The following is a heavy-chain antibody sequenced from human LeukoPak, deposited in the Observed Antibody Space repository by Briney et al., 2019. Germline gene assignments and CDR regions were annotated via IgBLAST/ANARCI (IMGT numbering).Heavy chain of an antibody. V-gene: IGHV1-8*02. D-gene: IGHD6-19*01. CDR1: GGTFSSYA. CDR2: MNPNSGNT. J-gene: IGHJ3*02. CDR3: ARGSSGWPYQDAFDI. Sequence: ASVKVSCKASGGTFSSYAINWVRQATGQGLEWMGWMNPNSGNTGYAQRFQGRLTMTRNTSISTAYMELSSLRSEDTAVYYCARGSSGWPYQDAFDIWGQGTMVTVSS.